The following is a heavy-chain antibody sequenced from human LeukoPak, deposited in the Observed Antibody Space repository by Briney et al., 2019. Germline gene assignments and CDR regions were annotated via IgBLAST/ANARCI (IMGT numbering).Heavy chain of an antibody. CDR3: ARDSVYYDSSGYYDY. CDR1: GFTFSSYS. V-gene: IGHV3-21*01. Sequence: GGSLRLSCAASGFTFSSYSMNWVRQAPGKGLEWVSSISSSSSYIYYADSVKGRFTISRDNAKNSLYLQMNSLRVEDTAVYYCARDSVYYDSSGYYDYWGQGTLVTVSS. J-gene: IGHJ4*02. CDR2: ISSSSSYI. D-gene: IGHD3-22*01.